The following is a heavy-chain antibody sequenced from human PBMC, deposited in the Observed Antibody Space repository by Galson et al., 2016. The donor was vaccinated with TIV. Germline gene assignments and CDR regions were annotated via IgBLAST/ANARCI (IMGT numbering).Heavy chain of an antibody. J-gene: IGHJ6*02. D-gene: IGHD2-2*02. Sequence: SLRLSCAASGFTFSSYGMHWVRQVPGKGLEWVAVVSYDGGNEYYAYSVKGRFTISRDNSKNTLYLQINSLRAVDTAVYYCAKDKKYCTVNSCYTSYHYYYYGIDVWGQGTTVTVSS. V-gene: IGHV3-30*18. CDR1: GFTFSSYG. CDR3: AKDKKYCTVNSCYTSYHYYYYGIDV. CDR2: VSYDGGNE.